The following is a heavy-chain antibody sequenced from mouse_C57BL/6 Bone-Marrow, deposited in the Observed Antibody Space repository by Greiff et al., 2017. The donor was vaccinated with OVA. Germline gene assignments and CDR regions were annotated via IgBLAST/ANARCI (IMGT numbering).Heavy chain of an antibody. CDR2: IWSGGST. CDR1: GFSLTSYG. D-gene: IGHD1-1*02. J-gene: IGHJ2*01. CDR3: ARTGWYYFDY. Sequence: VKLKQSGPGLVQPSQSLSITCTVSGFSLTSYGVHWVRQSPGKGLEWLGVIWSGGSTDYNAAFISRLSISKDNSKSQVFFKMTSLQADDTAIYYCARTGWYYFDYWGQGTTLTVSS. V-gene: IGHV2-2*01.